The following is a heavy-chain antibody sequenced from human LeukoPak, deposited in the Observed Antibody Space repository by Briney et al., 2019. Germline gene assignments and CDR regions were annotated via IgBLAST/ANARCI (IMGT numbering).Heavy chain of an antibody. CDR1: GFTVTNYY. J-gene: IGHJ5*02. Sequence: GGSLRLSCAASGFTVTNYYMSWVRKAPGKGLEWVSVVYSGGDTYHADSVKGRFTLSRDNSKNTLYLQMNSLRVEGTAVYYCTKDPDAWGQGTLVTVSS. CDR3: TKDPDA. V-gene: IGHV3-66*01. CDR2: VYSGGDT.